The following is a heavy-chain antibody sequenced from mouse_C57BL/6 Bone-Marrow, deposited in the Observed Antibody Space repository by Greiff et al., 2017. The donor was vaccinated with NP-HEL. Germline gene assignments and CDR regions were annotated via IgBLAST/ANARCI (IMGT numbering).Heavy chain of an antibody. J-gene: IGHJ3*01. Sequence: SGAELARPGASVKLSCKASGYTFTSYGISWVKQRTGQGLEWIGEIYPRSGNTYYNEKFKGKATLTADKSSSTAYMELRSLTSEDSAVYFCACSSYEGFAYWGQGTLVTVSA. D-gene: IGHD2-12*01. CDR3: ACSSYEGFAY. CDR1: GYTFTSYG. CDR2: IYPRSGNT. V-gene: IGHV1-81*01.